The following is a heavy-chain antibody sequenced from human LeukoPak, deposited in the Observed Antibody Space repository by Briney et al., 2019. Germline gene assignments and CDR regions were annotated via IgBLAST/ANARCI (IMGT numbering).Heavy chain of an antibody. CDR2: IDTVGGIT. Sequence: GGSLRLSCAASGFTFRSHPMHWVRQAPGKGLEYISAIDTVGGITHYADSGRSTISRDNSKNTLSLQVGSLRPDDMAVYYCARGIDSQYCTSTSCPEGIDLWGQGTLVTVSS. CDR3: ARGIDSQYCTSTSCPEGIDL. CDR1: GFTFRSHP. D-gene: IGHD2-2*01. V-gene: IGHV3-64*02. J-gene: IGHJ4*02.